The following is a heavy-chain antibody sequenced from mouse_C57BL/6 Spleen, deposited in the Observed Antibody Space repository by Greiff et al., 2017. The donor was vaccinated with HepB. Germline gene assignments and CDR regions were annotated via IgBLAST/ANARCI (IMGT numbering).Heavy chain of an antibody. D-gene: IGHD2-2*01. V-gene: IGHV1-78*01. Sequence: VQLQQSDAELVKPGASVKISCKVSGYTFTDHPIHWMKQRPEQGLEWIGYIYPRDGSTKYNEKFKGKATLTADKSSSTADMQLNSLTSEDSAVYFCARSPYGYDEGYYFDYWGQGTTLTVSS. J-gene: IGHJ2*01. CDR2: IYPRDGST. CDR3: ARSPYGYDEGYYFDY. CDR1: GYTFTDHP.